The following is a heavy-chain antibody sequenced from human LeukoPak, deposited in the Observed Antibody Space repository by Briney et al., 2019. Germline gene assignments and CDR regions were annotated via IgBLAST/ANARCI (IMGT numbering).Heavy chain of an antibody. V-gene: IGHV4-59*01. CDR2: IYYSVST. CDR3: ARWWHYGSGSYYYYYYMDV. Sequence: SETLSLTCTVSGGSISSYYWSWIRQPPGKGLEWIGYIYYSVSTNYNPSLKSRVTISVDTSKNQFSLKLSSVTAADTAVYYCARWWHYGSGSYYYYYYMDVWGKGTTVTVSS. CDR1: GGSISSYY. J-gene: IGHJ6*03. D-gene: IGHD3-10*01.